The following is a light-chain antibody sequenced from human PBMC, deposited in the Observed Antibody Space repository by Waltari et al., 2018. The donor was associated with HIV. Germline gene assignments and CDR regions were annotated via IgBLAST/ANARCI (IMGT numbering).Light chain of an antibody. CDR1: QGVSSN. CDR3: QQYNNCPYS. V-gene: IGKV3-15*01. Sequence: IVMTQSPATLSVSPGERATLSCRASQGVSSNLAWYQQKPGQAPRLLIYAASTWATGIPARFSGSGSGTEFTLTISSLQSEDFAAYYCQQYNNCPYSFGQGTKLEIK. J-gene: IGKJ2*03. CDR2: AAS.